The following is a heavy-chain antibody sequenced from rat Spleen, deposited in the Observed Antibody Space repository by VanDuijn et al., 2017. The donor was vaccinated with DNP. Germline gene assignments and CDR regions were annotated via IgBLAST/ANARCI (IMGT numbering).Heavy chain of an antibody. Sequence: EVQLQESGPGLVKPSQSLSLTCSVTGYSITSSYRWNWIRKFPGNKLEWMGYINYSGIFGYNPSLKSRIPVTRDTSRNQFFLQLNSVTTEDTATYYCARWLPGSFDYWGQGVMVTVSS. CDR2: INYSGIF. J-gene: IGHJ2*01. CDR3: ARWLPGSFDY. V-gene: IGHV3-3*01. D-gene: IGHD1-4*01. CDR1: GYSITSSYR.